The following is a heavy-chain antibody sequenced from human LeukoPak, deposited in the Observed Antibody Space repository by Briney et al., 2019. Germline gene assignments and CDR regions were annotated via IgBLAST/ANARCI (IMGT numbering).Heavy chain of an antibody. CDR3: AKGSAAMVRGVISH. CDR2: ISGSGGST. Sequence: QPGGSLRLSCAASGFTFSSYAMSWVRQAPGKGLEWVSAISGSGGSTYYVDSVKGRFTISRDNSKNTLYLQMNSLRAEDTAVYYCAKGSAAMVRGVISHWAQGTLVTVSS. D-gene: IGHD3-10*01. CDR1: GFTFSSYA. V-gene: IGHV3-23*01. J-gene: IGHJ4*02.